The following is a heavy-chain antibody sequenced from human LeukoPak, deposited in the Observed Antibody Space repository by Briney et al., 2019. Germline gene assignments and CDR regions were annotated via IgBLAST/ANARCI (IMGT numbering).Heavy chain of an antibody. V-gene: IGHV1-69*13. CDR2: IIPIFGTA. CDR3: ARDHSSSWGTDYYGMDV. CDR1: GRTFTSYA. Sequence: SVKVSYTASGRTFTSYAISWVRQAPGQGLEWMGGIIPIFGTANYAQKFQGRVTITADESTSTAYMELSSLRSEDTAVYYCARDHSSSWGTDYYGMDVWGQGTTVTVSS. J-gene: IGHJ6*02. D-gene: IGHD6-13*01.